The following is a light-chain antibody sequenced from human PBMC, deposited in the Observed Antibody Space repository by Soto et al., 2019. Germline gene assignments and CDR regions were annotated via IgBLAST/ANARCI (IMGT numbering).Light chain of an antibody. V-gene: IGLV2-11*01. CDR3: CSYAGSYTLAFVV. J-gene: IGLJ2*01. CDR2: DVS. CDR1: SSDVGGYNY. Sequence: QSALTQPRSVSGSPGQSVTISCTGTSSDVGGYNYVSWYQQHPGKAPKLMIYDVSKRPSGVPDRFSGSKSGNTASLTISGLQAEDEADYYCCSYAGSYTLAFVVFGGGTKVTVL.